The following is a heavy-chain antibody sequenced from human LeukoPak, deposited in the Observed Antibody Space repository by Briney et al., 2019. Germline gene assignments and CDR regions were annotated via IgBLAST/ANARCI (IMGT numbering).Heavy chain of an antibody. V-gene: IGHV4-4*07. CDR1: GYSISSGYY. CDR2: IFTSGST. Sequence: SETLSLTCTVSGYSISSGYYWSWIRQPAGKALEWIGRIFTSGSTNYNPSLKSRVTMSIDTSKNQFSLKLSSVTAADTAVYYCARARYGSGSYHYMDVWGKGTTVTISS. J-gene: IGHJ6*03. D-gene: IGHD3-10*01. CDR3: ARARYGSGSYHYMDV.